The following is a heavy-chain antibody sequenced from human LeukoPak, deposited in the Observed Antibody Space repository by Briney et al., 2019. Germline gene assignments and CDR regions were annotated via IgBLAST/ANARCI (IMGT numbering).Heavy chain of an antibody. V-gene: IGHV1-18*01. Sequence: ASVKVSCKASGYTFTSYGISWVRQAPGQGLEWMGWISAYNGNTNYAQKLQGRVTMTTDTSTSTAYMELRSLRSDDTAVYYCARDGGRFLNTVTTTKVDIWGQGTMVTVSS. CDR3: ARDGGRFLNTVTTTKVDI. D-gene: IGHD4-17*01. CDR2: ISAYNGNT. CDR1: GYTFTSYG. J-gene: IGHJ3*02.